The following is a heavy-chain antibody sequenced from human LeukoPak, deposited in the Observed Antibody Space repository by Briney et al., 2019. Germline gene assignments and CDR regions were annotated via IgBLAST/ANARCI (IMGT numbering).Heavy chain of an antibody. CDR2: IYPSGNT. J-gene: IGHJ4*02. CDR3: ARDRIAAAGFYSDY. CDR1: GGSFSNHF. V-gene: IGHV4-4*07. D-gene: IGHD6-13*01. Sequence: SETLSLTCSVSGGSFSNHFWSWVRQPAGKGLEWIGRIYPSGNTNYNPSLKSRVTLSVDTSKNQFSLKLSSVTAADTAVYYCARDRIAAAGFYSDYWGQGTLVTVSS.